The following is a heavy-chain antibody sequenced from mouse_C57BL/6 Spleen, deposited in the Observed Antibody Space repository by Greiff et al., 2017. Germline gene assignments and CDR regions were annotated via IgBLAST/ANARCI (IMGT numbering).Heavy chain of an antibody. V-gene: IGHV1-81*01. Sequence: VMLVESGAELARPGASVKLSCKASGYTFTSYGISWVKQRTGQGLEWIGEIYPRSGNTYYNEKFKGKATLTADKSSSTAYMELRSLTSDDSAVYFCARSLYDYDGIYYAMDYWGQGTSVTVSS. CDR3: ARSLYDYDGIYYAMDY. CDR2: IYPRSGNT. J-gene: IGHJ4*01. D-gene: IGHD2-4*01. CDR1: GYTFTSYG.